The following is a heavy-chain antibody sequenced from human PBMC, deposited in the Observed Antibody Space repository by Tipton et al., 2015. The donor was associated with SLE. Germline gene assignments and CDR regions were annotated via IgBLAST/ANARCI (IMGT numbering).Heavy chain of an antibody. Sequence: TLSLTCAVYGGSFSGYYWSWIRQPPGKGLEWIGEINHSGSTNYNPSLKSRVTISVDTSKNQFSLKLSSATAADTAVYYCARGITIFDYWGQGTLVTVSS. V-gene: IGHV4-34*01. CDR2: INHSGST. CDR3: ARGITIFDY. D-gene: IGHD3-3*01. CDR1: GGSFSGYY. J-gene: IGHJ4*02.